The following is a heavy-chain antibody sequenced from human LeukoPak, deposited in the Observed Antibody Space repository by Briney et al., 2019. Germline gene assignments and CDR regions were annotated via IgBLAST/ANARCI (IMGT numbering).Heavy chain of an antibody. V-gene: IGHV4-34*01. J-gene: IGHJ1*01. CDR2: INHSGST. CDR3: ASPRGDDSGGYYTWYFHH. Sequence: SETLSLTCAVYGGSFSGYYWSWIRQPPGKGLEWIGEINHSGSTKYNPSLKSRITISVDTSKNQFSLKLSSVTAADTAVYFCASPRGDDSGGYYTWYFHHWGQGILVTVSS. CDR1: GGSFSGYY. D-gene: IGHD3-22*01.